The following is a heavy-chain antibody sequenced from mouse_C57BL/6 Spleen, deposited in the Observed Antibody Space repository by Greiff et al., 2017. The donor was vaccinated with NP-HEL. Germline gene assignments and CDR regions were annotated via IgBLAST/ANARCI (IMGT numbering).Heavy chain of an antibody. CDR2: INPNNGGT. CDR1: GYTFTDYY. J-gene: IGHJ2*01. D-gene: IGHD2-3*01. Sequence: EVQLQQSGPELVKPGASVKISCKASGYTFTDYYMNWVKQSHGKSLEWIGDINPNNGGTSYNQKFKGKATLTVDKSSSTAYMELRSLTSEDSAVYYCARHIYDGYFDYWGQGTTLTVSS. CDR3: ARHIYDGYFDY. V-gene: IGHV1-26*01.